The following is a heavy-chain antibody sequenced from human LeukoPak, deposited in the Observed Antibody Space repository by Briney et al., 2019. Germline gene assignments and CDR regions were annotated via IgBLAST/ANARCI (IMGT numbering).Heavy chain of an antibody. D-gene: IGHD6-13*01. J-gene: IGHJ1*01. CDR3: ASLSAAGSEYFQH. V-gene: IGHV4-39*01. CDR2: IYYSGST. CDR1: GGSISISSYY. Sequence: PSETLSLTCTVSGGSISISSYYWGWIRQPPGKGLEWIGSIYYSGSTYYNPSLKSRVTISVDTSKNQFSLKLSSVTAADTAVYYCASLSAAGSEYFQHWGQGTLVTVSS.